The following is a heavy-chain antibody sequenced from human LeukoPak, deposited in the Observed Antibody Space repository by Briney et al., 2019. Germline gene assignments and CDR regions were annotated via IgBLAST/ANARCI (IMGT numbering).Heavy chain of an antibody. D-gene: IGHD2-21*02. CDR2: IWYDGSNK. V-gene: IGHV3-33*08. Sequence: GGSLRLSCAASGFTFSSYAMHWVRQAPGKGLEWVAVIWYDGSNKYYADSVTGRFTISRDNSKDTLFLQMHSLRPGDTAVYYCVREDTPATANYWGQGTLVTISS. J-gene: IGHJ4*02. CDR1: GFTFSSYA. CDR3: VREDTPATANY.